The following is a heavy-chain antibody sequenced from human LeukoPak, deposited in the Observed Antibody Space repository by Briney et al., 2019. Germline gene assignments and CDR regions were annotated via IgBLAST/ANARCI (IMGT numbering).Heavy chain of an antibody. CDR1: GFTFSSYS. Sequence: PGGSLRLSCAASGFTFSSYSMNWVRQAPGKGLEWVSSISSSSSYIYYADSVKGRFTISRDNAKNLLYLQMNSLRAEDTAVYYCARDDSPYLGYYGMDVWGQGTTVTVSS. J-gene: IGHJ6*02. CDR3: ARDDSPYLGYYGMDV. D-gene: IGHD3-16*01. V-gene: IGHV3-21*01. CDR2: ISSSSSYI.